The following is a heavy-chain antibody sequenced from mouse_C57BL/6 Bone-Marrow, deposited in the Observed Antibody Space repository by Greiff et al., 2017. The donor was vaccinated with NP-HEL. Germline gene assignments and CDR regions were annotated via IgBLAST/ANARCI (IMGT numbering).Heavy chain of an antibody. CDR1: GFTFSDYG. Sequence: DVKLVESGGGLVQPGGSLKLSCAASGFTFSDYGMAWVRQAPRTGPEWVAFISNLAYSIYYADTVTGRFTISRENAKNTLYMEMSSLRSEDTSKDYCARQGGGANSYYFDYWGQGTTLTVSS. V-gene: IGHV5-15*01. CDR3: ARQGGGANSYYFDY. J-gene: IGHJ2*01. CDR2: ISNLAYSI. D-gene: IGHD4-1*01.